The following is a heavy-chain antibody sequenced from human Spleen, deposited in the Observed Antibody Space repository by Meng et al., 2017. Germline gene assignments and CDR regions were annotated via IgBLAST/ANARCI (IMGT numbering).Heavy chain of an antibody. CDR1: GYTFDNHG. V-gene: IGHV1-18*01. J-gene: IGHJ4*02. CDR2: ISGRNGKT. CDR3: ARKAGNCISTTCYSLDY. Sequence: ASVKVSCKASGYTFDNHGINWVRQAPGQGLEWMGWISGRNGKTHYGQKFQGRVTLTKDTPTSTAYMELTRLTSEDTAVYFCARKAGNCISTTCYSLDYWGQGTLVTVSS. D-gene: IGHD2-2*01.